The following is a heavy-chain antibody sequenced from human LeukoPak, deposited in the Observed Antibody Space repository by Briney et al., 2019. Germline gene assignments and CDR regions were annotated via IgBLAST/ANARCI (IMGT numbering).Heavy chain of an antibody. CDR2: ISAYNGNT. Sequence: ASVKVSCKASGYTFTSYGIRWGRQAPGQRLEGMGGISAYNGNTNYAQKLQGRVTMPTDTSTSTAYMELRSLRSDDTAVYYCARDRKGSRSTVVVVAATHGYWGQGTLVTVSS. J-gene: IGHJ4*02. V-gene: IGHV1-18*01. D-gene: IGHD2-15*01. CDR1: GYTFTSYG. CDR3: ARDRKGSRSTVVVVAATHGY.